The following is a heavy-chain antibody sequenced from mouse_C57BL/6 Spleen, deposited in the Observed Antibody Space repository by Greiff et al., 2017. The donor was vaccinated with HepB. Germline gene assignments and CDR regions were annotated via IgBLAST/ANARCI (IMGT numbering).Heavy chain of an antibody. D-gene: IGHD2-5*01. V-gene: IGHV1-62-2*01. J-gene: IGHJ1*03. CDR3: ARHEGGYSNYVWYFDV. Sequence: QVQLKESGAELVKPGASVKLSCKASGYTFTEYTIHWVKQRSGQGLEWIGWFYPGSGSIKYNEKFKDKATLTADKSSSTAYMELSRLTSEDSAVYFCARHEGGYSNYVWYFDVWGTGTTVTVSS. CDR2: FYPGSGSI. CDR1: GYTFTEYT.